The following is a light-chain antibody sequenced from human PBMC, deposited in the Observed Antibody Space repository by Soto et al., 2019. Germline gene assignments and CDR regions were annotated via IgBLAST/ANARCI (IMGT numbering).Light chain of an antibody. CDR1: SSDVGGYNY. V-gene: IGLV2-8*01. CDR2: EVS. J-gene: IGLJ1*01. CDR3: SSYAGSLYV. Sequence: QSVLTQPPSASGSPGQSVTISCTGTSSDVGGYNYVSWYQQHPGKAPKLMIYEVSKRPSAVPDRFSGSKSGNTASVTVSGLQAEDEADYYCSSYAGSLYVFGTGTKVTVL.